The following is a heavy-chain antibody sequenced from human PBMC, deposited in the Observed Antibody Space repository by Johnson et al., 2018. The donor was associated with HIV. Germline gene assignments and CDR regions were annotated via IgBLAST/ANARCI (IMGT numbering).Heavy chain of an antibody. CDR2: LNWNGGST. Sequence: VQLVESGGGVVRPGGSLRLSCAASGFTFDDYDMSWVRQAPGKGLEWVSGLNWNGGSTVYADSVKGRFTTSRDNATNSLYLQMNSLRAEDTALYYCAGDYYDSSGYYSPGGEAFDIWGQGTMVTVSS. CDR1: GFTFDDYD. D-gene: IGHD3-22*01. J-gene: IGHJ3*02. CDR3: AGDYYDSSGYYSPGGEAFDI. V-gene: IGHV3-20*04.